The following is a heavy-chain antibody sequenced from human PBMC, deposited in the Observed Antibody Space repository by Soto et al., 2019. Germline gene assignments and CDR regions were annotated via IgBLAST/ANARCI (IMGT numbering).Heavy chain of an antibody. CDR2: MNPNSGNT. J-gene: IGHJ5*02. V-gene: IGHV1-8*01. D-gene: IGHD6-13*01. CDR3: ARERSAAGTRWFDP. Sequence: QVQLVQSGAEVKKPGASVKVSCKASGYTFTSYDINWVRQATGQGLEWMGWMNPNSGNTAYAQKFQGRVTMTRNTSISTAYMELSSLRSEDTAVYYCARERSAAGTRWFDPWGQGTLVTVSS. CDR1: GYTFTSYD.